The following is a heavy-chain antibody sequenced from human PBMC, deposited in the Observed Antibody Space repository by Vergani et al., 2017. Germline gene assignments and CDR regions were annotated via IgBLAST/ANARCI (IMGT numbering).Heavy chain of an antibody. CDR1: GYTFTSYG. D-gene: IGHD1-26*01. Sequence: QVQLVQSGAEVKKPGASVKVSCKASGYTFTSYGISWVRPAPGQGLEWVGWISAYNGNTNYAQKLQGRVTMTTDTSTSTAYMELRSLRADDTAVYYCARLGATTEPDYYYYYGMDVWGQGTTVTVSS. J-gene: IGHJ6*02. CDR3: ARLGATTEPDYYYYYGMDV. V-gene: IGHV1-18*04. CDR2: ISAYNGNT.